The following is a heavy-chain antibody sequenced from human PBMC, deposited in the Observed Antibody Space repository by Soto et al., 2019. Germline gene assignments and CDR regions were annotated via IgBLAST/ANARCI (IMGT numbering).Heavy chain of an antibody. CDR3: ARGRGVRGSIITTYYYYGLDV. Sequence: TSETLSLTCAVYGGSFIGCYRSWIRQPPGKGLEWIGEINHSGDTNYNPSLKSRVTISIDTSKNQFSLKLTSVTAADTAVYYCARGRGVRGSIITTYYYYGLDVWGQGTTVTVSS. D-gene: IGHD3-10*01. V-gene: IGHV4-34*01. CDR2: INHSGDT. J-gene: IGHJ6*02. CDR1: GGSFIGCY.